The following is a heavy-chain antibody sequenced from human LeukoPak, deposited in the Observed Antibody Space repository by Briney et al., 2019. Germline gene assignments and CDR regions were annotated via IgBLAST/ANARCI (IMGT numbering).Heavy chain of an antibody. CDR3: ARSHDIGPYYFDY. J-gene: IGHJ4*02. V-gene: IGHV4-4*07. CDR2: INTRGST. Sequence: SETLSLTCTVSGGSIIRQYWNWIRQPAGKGLEWIGRINTRGSTNYNPSLKSRGTMSVDTSKNQFSLKLSSVTAADTAVYYCARSHDIGPYYFDYWGQGTLVTVSS. CDR1: GGSIIRQY. D-gene: IGHD5-12*01.